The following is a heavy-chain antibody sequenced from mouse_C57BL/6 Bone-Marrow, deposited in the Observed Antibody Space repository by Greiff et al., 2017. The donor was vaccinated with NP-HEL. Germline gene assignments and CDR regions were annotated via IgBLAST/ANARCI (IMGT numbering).Heavy chain of an antibody. V-gene: IGHV3-3*01. D-gene: IGHD1-1*01. J-gene: IGHJ1*03. CDR1: GFSINSDCY. CDR3: ARGAYGSSWSDWYFDV. CDR2: TFYSGIT. Sequence: DVQLVESGPSLVRPSQTLSLTCTVTGFSINSDCYWIWIRQFPGNKLEYIGYTFYSGITYYNPSLESRTYITRDTSKNQFSLKLSSVTTEDTATYYCARGAYGSSWSDWYFDVWGTGTTVTVSS.